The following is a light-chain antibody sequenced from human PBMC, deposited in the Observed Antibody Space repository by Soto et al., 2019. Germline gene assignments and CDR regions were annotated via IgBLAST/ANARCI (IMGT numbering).Light chain of an antibody. CDR2: EVS. Sequence: ALTQPPSASGSPGQSVTISCTGTSSDVGGYNYVSWYQQHPGKAPKLMIYEVSKRPSGVPDRFSGSRSGNTASLTVSGLQAEDEADYYCSSYAGSNNWVFGGGTKVTVL. J-gene: IGLJ3*02. CDR3: SSYAGSNNWV. V-gene: IGLV2-8*01. CDR1: SSDVGGYNY.